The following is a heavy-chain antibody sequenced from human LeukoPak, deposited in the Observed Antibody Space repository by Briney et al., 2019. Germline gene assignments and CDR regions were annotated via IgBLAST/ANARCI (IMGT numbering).Heavy chain of an antibody. CDR3: ARWDGYSSSPDY. J-gene: IGHJ4*02. D-gene: IGHD6-13*01. CDR1: GYSFTGYY. Sequence: GASVKVSCKASGYSFTGYYMHWVQQAPGQGLEWMGWINPHSGDTGYAQKFQGRVTMTRDMSITTTYMELTRLRSDDTAFYYCARWDGYSSSPDYWGQGSLVTVSS. V-gene: IGHV1-2*02. CDR2: INPHSGDT.